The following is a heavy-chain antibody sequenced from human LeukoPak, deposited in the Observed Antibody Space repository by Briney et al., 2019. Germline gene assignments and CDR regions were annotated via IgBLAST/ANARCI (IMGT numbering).Heavy chain of an antibody. CDR3: AKNYRSKEVRGQFCYYCALDV. J-gene: IGHJ6*02. CDR2: ILYDGNTR. D-gene: IGHD3-10*01. V-gene: IGHV3-30*18. Sequence: GGSLRLSCAASGFTFSNYGMILYDGNTRYYADSVKGRFTISRDNSKNTLFLEMNSLRAEDTADYYCAKNYRSKEVRGQFCYYCALDVWGQGTTVTVSS. CDR1: GFTFSNYG.